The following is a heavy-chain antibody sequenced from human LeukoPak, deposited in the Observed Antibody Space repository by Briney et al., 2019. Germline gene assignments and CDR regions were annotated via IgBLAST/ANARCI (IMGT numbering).Heavy chain of an antibody. V-gene: IGHV3-30*02. Sequence: GGSLRLFCAASGFTFSSYGMHWVRQAPGKGLEWVAFIRYDGSNKYYADSVKGRFTISRDNSKNTLYLQMNSLRAEDTAVYYCAKALVINAYYFDYWGQGTLVTVSS. D-gene: IGHD3-9*01. CDR2: IRYDGSNK. CDR3: AKALVINAYYFDY. CDR1: GFTFSSYG. J-gene: IGHJ4*02.